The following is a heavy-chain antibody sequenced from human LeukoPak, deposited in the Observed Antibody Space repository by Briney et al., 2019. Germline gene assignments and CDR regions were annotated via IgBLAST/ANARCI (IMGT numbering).Heavy chain of an antibody. V-gene: IGHV1-18*01. Sequence: ASVKVSRKTSGYTFTSYGISWVRQAPGQGLEWMGWISGNNGNTNYAQKLQGRITMTIDKSTNTADMELRSLRSDDTAVYYCARGGDYFDNWGQGTLVTVSS. CDR2: ISGNNGNT. J-gene: IGHJ4*02. CDR3: ARGGDYFDN. D-gene: IGHD3-16*01. CDR1: GYTFTSYG.